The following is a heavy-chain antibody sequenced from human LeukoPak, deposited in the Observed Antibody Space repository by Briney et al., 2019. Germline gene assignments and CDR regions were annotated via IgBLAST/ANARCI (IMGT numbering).Heavy chain of an antibody. CDR3: ARGGHSGWYKGYNWFDP. J-gene: IGHJ5*02. CDR2: IYTSGST. D-gene: IGHD6-19*01. Sequence: SETLSLTCTVSGGSISSYYWSWIRQPAGKGLEWIGRIYTSGSTNYSPSLKSRVTMSVDTSKNQFSLKLSSVTAADTAVYHCARGGHSGWYKGYNWFDPWGQGTLVTVSS. V-gene: IGHV4-4*07. CDR1: GGSISSYY.